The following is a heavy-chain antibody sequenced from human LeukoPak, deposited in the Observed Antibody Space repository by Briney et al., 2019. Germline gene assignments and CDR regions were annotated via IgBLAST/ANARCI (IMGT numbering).Heavy chain of an antibody. CDR2: INEDGGEK. D-gene: IGHD2-8*01. Sequence: GSLRLSCAASGFRFSSFWMRWVRQAPGKGLEWVANINEDGGEKYYVDSVKGRFTISRDNAKNSLYLQMNSLRAEDTALYYCATSGCTSGSDSWGQGTLVTVSS. J-gene: IGHJ4*02. V-gene: IGHV3-7*01. CDR3: ATSGCTSGSDS. CDR1: GFRFSSFW.